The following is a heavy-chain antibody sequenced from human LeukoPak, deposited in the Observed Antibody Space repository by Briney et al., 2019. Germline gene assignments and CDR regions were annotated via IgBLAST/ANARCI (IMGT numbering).Heavy chain of an antibody. CDR3: ARALGYCSSTSCYQTYFDY. Sequence: GGSLRLSCATSGFSFSTYVMSWVRQAPGKGLEWVSSVGGDGRFTYHADSVKGRFTISRDNSKNTLYLQMNSLRAEDTAVYYCARALGYCSSTSCYQTYFDYWGQGTLVTVSS. J-gene: IGHJ4*02. D-gene: IGHD2-2*01. CDR2: VGGDGRFT. V-gene: IGHV3-23*01. CDR1: GFSFSTYV.